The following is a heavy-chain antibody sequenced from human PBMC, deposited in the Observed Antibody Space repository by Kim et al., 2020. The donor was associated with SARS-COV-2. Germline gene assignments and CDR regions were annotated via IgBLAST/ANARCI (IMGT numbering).Heavy chain of an antibody. J-gene: IGHJ4*02. D-gene: IGHD6-19*01. CDR3: ARRDYNSGWFFDL. CDR2: TYLGDSDT. V-gene: IGHV5-51*01. Sequence: GESLKISCKGPGHTFTSHWIGWVRQRPGKGLEWMGVTYLGDSDTEYSPSFEGQVSISADKSINTAYLEWSSLKASDTAMYYCARRDYNSGWFFDLWGQGTLVTVSS. CDR1: GHTFTSHW.